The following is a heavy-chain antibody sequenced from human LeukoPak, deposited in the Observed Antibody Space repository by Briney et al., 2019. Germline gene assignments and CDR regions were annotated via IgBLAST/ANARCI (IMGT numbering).Heavy chain of an antibody. CDR3: AKQIGVSLGVVCLPLDL. CDR2: ISWNSSSR. J-gene: IGHJ5*02. Sequence: PGGSLRLPCAASGFTFDDYAMHWVRQAPGKGLEWVSGISWNSSSRGYADSVKGRFTISRDSAKKSLYLQMNSLRPEDTALYYCAKQIGVSLGVVCLPLDLWGQGTLVTVSS. D-gene: IGHD3-10*01. V-gene: IGHV3-9*01. CDR1: GFTFDDYA.